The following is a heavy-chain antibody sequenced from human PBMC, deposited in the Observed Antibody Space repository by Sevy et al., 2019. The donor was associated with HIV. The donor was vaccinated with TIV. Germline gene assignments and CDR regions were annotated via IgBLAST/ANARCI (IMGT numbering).Heavy chain of an antibody. J-gene: IGHJ4*02. CDR1: GFSVSTHA. V-gene: IGHV3-30-3*01. D-gene: IGHD6-19*01. CDR3: TRDAGYSTGWHPSDY. Sequence: GGSLRLSCAASGFSVSTHAMHWVRQAPGKGLEWVALISYDGSSKYYADSVKGRLTISRDNSKITLYLQMSSLRPDDTAVYYSTRDAGYSTGWHPSDYWGQGTLVTVSS. CDR2: ISYDGSSK.